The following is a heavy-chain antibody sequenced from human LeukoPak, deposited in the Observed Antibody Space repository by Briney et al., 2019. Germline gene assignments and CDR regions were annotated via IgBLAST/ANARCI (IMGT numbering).Heavy chain of an antibody. CDR3: ARDGEASYDILTGYYKWNWFDP. V-gene: IGHV3-21*01. CDR2: ISSSSSYI. D-gene: IGHD3-9*01. J-gene: IGHJ5*02. CDR1: GFTFSSYS. Sequence: PGGSLRLSCAASGFTFSSYSMNWVRQAPGKGLEWVSSISSSSSYIYYADSVKGRFTNSRDNAKNSLYLQMNSLRAEDTAVYYCARDGEASYDILTGYYKWNWFDPWGQGTLVTVSS.